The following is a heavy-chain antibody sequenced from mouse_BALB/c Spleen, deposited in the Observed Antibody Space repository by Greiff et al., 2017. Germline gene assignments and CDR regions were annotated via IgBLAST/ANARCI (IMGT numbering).Heavy chain of an antibody. CDR1: GYTFTDYW. J-gene: IGHJ4*01. Sequence: VQLQQPGAELVMPGASVKMSCKASGYTFTDYWMHWVKQRPGQGLEWIGAIDTSDSYTSYNQKFKGKATLTVDESSSTAYMQLSSLTSEDSAVYYCARYGKGAMDYWGQGTSVTVSS. V-gene: IGHV1-69*01. CDR3: ARYGKGAMDY. D-gene: IGHD1-1*01. CDR2: IDTSDSYT.